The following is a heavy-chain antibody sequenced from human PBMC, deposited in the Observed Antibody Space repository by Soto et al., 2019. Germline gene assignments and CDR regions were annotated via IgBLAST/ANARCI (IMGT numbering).Heavy chain of an antibody. J-gene: IGHJ4*02. CDR1: GGSISSYY. CDR3: ARVLTSEAYPLYFDF. V-gene: IGHV4-59*01. CDR2: VYNSGGT. Sequence: PSETLSLTCTVSGGSISSYYWSWIRQPPGKGLEWIGYVYNSGGTSYNPSLKSRVTISLDTSKSQFSLRLSSVTAADTAVYYCARVLTSEAYPLYFDFWGQGTLVTVSS. D-gene: IGHD4-17*01.